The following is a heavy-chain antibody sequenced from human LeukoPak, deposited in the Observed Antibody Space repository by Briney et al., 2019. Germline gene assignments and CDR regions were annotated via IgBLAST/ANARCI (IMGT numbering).Heavy chain of an antibody. Sequence: QPGGSLRLSCAASGFTFSDYGMHWVRQAPGKGLEWVTAISYAGSNKYYGDSVKDRFTVSRGNSKSTLYLQMNSLRAEDTAVYYCARGEVYFDYWGQGTLVTVSS. CDR3: ARGEVYFDY. J-gene: IGHJ4*02. CDR1: GFTFSDYG. CDR2: ISYAGSNK. V-gene: IGHV3-30*03.